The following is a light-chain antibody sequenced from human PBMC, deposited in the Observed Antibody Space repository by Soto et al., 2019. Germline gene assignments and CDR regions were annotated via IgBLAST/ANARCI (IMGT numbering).Light chain of an antibody. J-gene: IGKJ1*01. CDR1: QSVSTD. CDR2: GAS. Sequence: EIVLTQSPGTLSLSPGERATPSCRASQSVSTDLAWYQQKPGQAPRLLIFGASTRATGIPARFSGSGSGTEFILTISSLQSEDSAVYYCHQYNYWPPETFGQGTKVDI. V-gene: IGKV3-15*01. CDR3: HQYNYWPPET.